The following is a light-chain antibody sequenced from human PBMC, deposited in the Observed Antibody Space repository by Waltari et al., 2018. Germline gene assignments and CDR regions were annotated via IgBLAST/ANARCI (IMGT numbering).Light chain of an antibody. Sequence: DIQMTQSPSTLSASVRDRVSITCRASQSIGEWLAWFQQKPGKAPKVVSFKASTLETGVPSRFSGSGSGTEFTLTISSLQPDDFATYYCQQYNSYSPYTFGQGTKLEIK. J-gene: IGKJ2*01. V-gene: IGKV1-5*03. CDR1: QSIGEW. CDR2: KAS. CDR3: QQYNSYSPYT.